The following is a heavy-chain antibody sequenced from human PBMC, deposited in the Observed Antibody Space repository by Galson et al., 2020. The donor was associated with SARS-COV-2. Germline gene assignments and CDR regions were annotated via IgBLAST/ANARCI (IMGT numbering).Heavy chain of an antibody. V-gene: IGHV2-70*01. CDR1: GFSLSTSGMC. Sequence: SGPTLVKPTQTLTLTCTFSGFSLSTSGMCVSWIRQPPGKALEWLALIDWDDDKYYSTSLQTRLTISKDTSENQVVLPMTNMDPVDTATYYCARISVVRGVIIGDYYYDGMDGWGHGTTVT. CDR3: ARISVVRGVIIGDYYYDGMDG. CDR2: IDWDDDK. J-gene: IGHJ6*01. D-gene: IGHD3-10*01.